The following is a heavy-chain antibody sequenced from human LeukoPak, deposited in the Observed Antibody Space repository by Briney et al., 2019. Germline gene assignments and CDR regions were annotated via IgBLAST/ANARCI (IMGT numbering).Heavy chain of an antibody. V-gene: IGHV4-31*03. D-gene: IGHD6-19*01. CDR3: ARMGYSSGWSPYYFDY. CDR1: GGSISIGGYY. CDR2: IYYSGST. Sequence: SETLSLTCTVSGGSISIGGYYWSWIRQHPGKGLEWIGYIYYSGSTYYNPSLKSRVTISVDTSKNQFSLKLSSVTAADTAVYYCARMGYSSGWSPYYFDYWGQGTLVTVSS. J-gene: IGHJ4*02.